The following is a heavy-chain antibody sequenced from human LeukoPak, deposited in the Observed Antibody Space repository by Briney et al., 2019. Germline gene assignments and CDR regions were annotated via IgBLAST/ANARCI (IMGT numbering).Heavy chain of an antibody. CDR3: EWELLNY. CDR1: GFTFGSCA. V-gene: IGHV3-23*01. Sequence: LPGGSLRLSCGASGFTFGSCAMSWVRQAPGKGLEWVSAISGSGDSTYYATSVKGRFTISRDNSKSTLYLQLNSLRAEDTAVYYCEWELLNYWGQGTLVTVSS. CDR2: ISGSGDST. J-gene: IGHJ4*02. D-gene: IGHD1-26*01.